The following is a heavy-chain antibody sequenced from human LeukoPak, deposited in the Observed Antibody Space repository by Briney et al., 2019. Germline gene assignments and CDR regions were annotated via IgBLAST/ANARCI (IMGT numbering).Heavy chain of an antibody. CDR1: GASINKYY. CDR2: FFYSGST. D-gene: IGHD2-2*01. Sequence: SETLSLTCTVSGASINKYYWSWVQQPPGKGLEWIGYFFYSGSTRYNPSLKSRVTISGDMSNNQFSLRLTSLTAADTAVYYCARNAGTKDYYYGMDVWGQGTTVIVSS. CDR3: ARNAGTKDYYYGMDV. J-gene: IGHJ6*02. V-gene: IGHV4-59*08.